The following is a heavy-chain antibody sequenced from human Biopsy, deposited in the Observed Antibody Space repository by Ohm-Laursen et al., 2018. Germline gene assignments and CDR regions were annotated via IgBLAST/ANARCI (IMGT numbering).Heavy chain of an antibody. J-gene: IGHJ6*02. D-gene: IGHD3-10*01. CDR2: IIPILGTV. Sequence: SVKVSCNASGDTFTTSAISWVRQVPGQGLDWMGRIIPILGTVDYGQNFQGRVTIRADTSTTFLELTSLRYDDTAVYYCASGNIGGVGLDVWGLGTTVTVSS. V-gene: IGHV1-69*04. CDR1: GDTFTTSA. CDR3: ASGNIGGVGLDV.